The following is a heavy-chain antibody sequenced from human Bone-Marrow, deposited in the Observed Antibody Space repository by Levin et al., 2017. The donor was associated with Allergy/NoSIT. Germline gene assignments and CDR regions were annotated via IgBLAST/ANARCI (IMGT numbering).Heavy chain of an antibody. D-gene: IGHD3-10*01. J-gene: IGHJ6*03. Sequence: SQTLSLTCAVYGGSFRGYYWSWIRQPPGKGLEWIGEINHSGSTNYNPSLKSRVTLSVDTSKNQFSLKLSSVTAADTAVYYCARGPLKGITMVQGDFYYYMDVWGKGTTVTVSS. V-gene: IGHV4-34*01. CDR3: ARGPLKGITMVQGDFYYYMDV. CDR2: INHSGST. CDR1: GGSFRGYY.